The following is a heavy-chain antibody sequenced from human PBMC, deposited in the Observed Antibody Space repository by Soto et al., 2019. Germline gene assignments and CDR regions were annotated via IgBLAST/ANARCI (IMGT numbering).Heavy chain of an antibody. Sequence: QVQLVEAGGGVVHSGRSLRLACAASGFTFGAYGMHWVRQAPGNGLEWVAVVYYDGVNTYSADSVKGRFTIYRDNSKKTLYLHMICLRVEDTALYCCEKDRHSTSSGYLATWGQGPLVTVSS. V-gene: IGHV3-33*06. CDR2: VYYDGVNT. J-gene: IGHJ5*02. CDR1: GFTFGAYG. D-gene: IGHD6-6*01. CDR3: EKDRHSTSSGYLAT.